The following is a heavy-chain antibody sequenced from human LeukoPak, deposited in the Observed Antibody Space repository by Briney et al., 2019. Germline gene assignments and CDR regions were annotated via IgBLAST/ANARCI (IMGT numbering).Heavy chain of an antibody. Sequence: SSETLSLTCTVSGGSISSYYWSWIRQPAGKGLEWIGRIYTSGSTNYNPSLKSRVTMSVDTSKNQFSLKLSSVTAADTAVYYCARMAAAGSYYYYYMDVWGKGTTVTVSS. CDR2: IYTSGST. J-gene: IGHJ6*03. CDR3: ARMAAAGSYYYYYMDV. D-gene: IGHD6-13*01. CDR1: GGSISSYY. V-gene: IGHV4-4*07.